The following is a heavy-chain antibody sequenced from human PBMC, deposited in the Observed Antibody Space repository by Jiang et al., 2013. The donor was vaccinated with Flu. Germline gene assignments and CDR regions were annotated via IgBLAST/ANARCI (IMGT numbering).Heavy chain of an antibody. CDR1: GGTFSSYA. CDR3: AQMIAAAGGTHPQQRYYFDY. V-gene: IGHV1-69*01. CDR2: IIPIFGTA. Sequence: QLVESGAEVKKPGSSVKVSCKASGGTFSSYAISWVRQAPGQGLEWMGGIIPIFGTANYAQKFQGRVTITADESTSTAYMELSSLRSEDTAVYYCAQMIAAAGGTHPQQRYYFDYWGQGTLVTVSS. J-gene: IGHJ4*02. D-gene: IGHD6-13*01.